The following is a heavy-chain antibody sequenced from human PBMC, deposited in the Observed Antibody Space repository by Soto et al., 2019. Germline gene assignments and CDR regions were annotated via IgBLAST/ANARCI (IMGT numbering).Heavy chain of an antibody. V-gene: IGHV4-30-4*01. J-gene: IGHJ4*02. CDR1: GGSISSGDYY. CDR3: ARESPNSSSWLNAYFDY. Sequence: QVQLQESGPGLVKPSQTLSLTCTVSGGSISSGDYYWSWIRQPPGKGLEWIGYIYYSGSTYYNPSLKSRVTISVDTSKNQFSLKLSSVTAADTAVYYCARESPNSSSWLNAYFDYWGQGTLVTVSS. CDR2: IYYSGST. D-gene: IGHD6-13*01.